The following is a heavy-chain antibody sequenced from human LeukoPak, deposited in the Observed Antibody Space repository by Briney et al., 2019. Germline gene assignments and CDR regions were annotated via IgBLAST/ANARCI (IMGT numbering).Heavy chain of an antibody. D-gene: IGHD3-22*01. Sequence: ASVKVSCKASGYTFTSYDINWVRQATGQGLEWMGWMNPNSGNTGYAQKFQGRVTITRNTSISTAYMELSSLRSEDAAVYYCAKGSSYYYDSSGSAAFDIWGQGTMVTVSS. J-gene: IGHJ3*02. CDR3: AKGSSYYYDSSGSAAFDI. CDR1: GYTFTSYD. CDR2: MNPNSGNT. V-gene: IGHV1-8*03.